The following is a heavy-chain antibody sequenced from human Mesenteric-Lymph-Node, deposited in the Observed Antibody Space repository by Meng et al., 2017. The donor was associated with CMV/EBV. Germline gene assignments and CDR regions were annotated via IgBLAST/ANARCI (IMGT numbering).Heavy chain of an antibody. D-gene: IGHD6-6*01. CDR3: ARDLSGEVAARTFDY. Sequence: SVKVSCKASGGTFSNYAINWVRQAPGQGLEWMGGIIPILDIPNYAQKFQGRVTITADKSTSTAYMELSSLRSEDTAVYYCARDLSGEVAARTFDYWGQGTLVTVSS. CDR2: IIPILDIP. J-gene: IGHJ4*02. V-gene: IGHV1-69*10. CDR1: GGTFSNYA.